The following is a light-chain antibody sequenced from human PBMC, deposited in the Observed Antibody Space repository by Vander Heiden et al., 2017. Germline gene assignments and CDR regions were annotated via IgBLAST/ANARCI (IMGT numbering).Light chain of an antibody. Sequence: DIVMTQSPLSLPVTPGEPASISCRSSQSLLHSNGYNYLDWYLQKPGQSPQLLIYLGSNRASGVPDRFSGSGSGTDFTLKISRVGAEDVGVYYCRQALQTPRTFGQGTKVEIK. CDR3: RQALQTPRT. J-gene: IGKJ1*01. V-gene: IGKV2-28*01. CDR1: QSLLHSNGYNY. CDR2: LGS.